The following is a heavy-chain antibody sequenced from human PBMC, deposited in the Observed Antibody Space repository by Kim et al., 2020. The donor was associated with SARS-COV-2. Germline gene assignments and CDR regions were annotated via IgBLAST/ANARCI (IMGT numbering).Heavy chain of an antibody. CDR2: INAGNGNT. CDR3: ARDLTAVAAGIPLYHYYYYGMDV. J-gene: IGHJ6*02. Sequence: ASVKVSCKASGYTFTSYAMHWVRQAPGQRLEWMGWINAGNGNTKYSQKFQGRVTITRDTSASTAYMELSSLRSEDTAVYYCARDLTAVAAGIPLYHYYYYGMDVWGQGTTVTVSS. CDR1: GYTFTSYA. D-gene: IGHD6-13*01. V-gene: IGHV1-3*01.